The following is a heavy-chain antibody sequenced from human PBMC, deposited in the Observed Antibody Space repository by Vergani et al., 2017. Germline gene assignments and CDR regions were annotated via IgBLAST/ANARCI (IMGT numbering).Heavy chain of an antibody. CDR1: GFTSSYYG. J-gene: IGHJ1*01. Sequence: QVHLVESGGGVVQPGRSLRLSCVVSGFTSSYYGMHWVRQAPGKGLEWVAVISYDGTQKYYADSVKGRFTISRDNSKSTLYLQINSLRTEDTAVYYCATKSCGTPGCQIGYFREGGQGTLVTVSS. D-gene: IGHD1-1*01. CDR2: ISYDGTQK. V-gene: IGHV3-30*03. CDR3: ATKSCGTPGCQIGYFRE.